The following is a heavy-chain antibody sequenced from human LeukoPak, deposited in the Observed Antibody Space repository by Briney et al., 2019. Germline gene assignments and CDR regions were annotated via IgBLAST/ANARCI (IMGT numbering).Heavy chain of an antibody. CDR3: ASGPLGGYCSGGSCYSRSYYYYGMDV. CDR2: INAGNGNT. V-gene: IGHV1-3*01. CDR1: GYTFTSYA. J-gene: IGHJ6*02. D-gene: IGHD2-15*01. Sequence: ASVKVSCKASGYTFTSYAMHWVRQAPGQRLEWMGWINAGNGNTKYSQKFQGRVTITRDTSASTAYMELSSLRSEDTAVYYCASGPLGGYCSGGSCYSRSYYYYGMDVWGQGTTVTVSS.